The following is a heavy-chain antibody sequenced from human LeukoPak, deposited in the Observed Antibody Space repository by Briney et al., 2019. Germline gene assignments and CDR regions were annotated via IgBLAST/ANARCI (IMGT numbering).Heavy chain of an antibody. Sequence: GGSLRLSCAASGFTFSSYGMHWVRQAPGKGLEWVAVISYDGSNKYYADSVKGRFTISRDNSKNTLYLQMNSLRAEDTAVYYCAKDSDDSSGYTPYHFDYWGQGTLVTVSS. CDR2: ISYDGSNK. V-gene: IGHV3-30*18. CDR1: GFTFSSYG. J-gene: IGHJ4*02. D-gene: IGHD3-22*01. CDR3: AKDSDDSSGYTPYHFDY.